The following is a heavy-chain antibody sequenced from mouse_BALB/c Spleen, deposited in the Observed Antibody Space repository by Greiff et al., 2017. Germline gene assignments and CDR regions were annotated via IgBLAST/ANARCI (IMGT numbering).Heavy chain of an antibody. D-gene: IGHD2-3*01. CDR3: ARGGDGYPFDY. V-gene: IGHV5-9-3*01. CDR2: ISSGGSYT. J-gene: IGHJ2*01. CDR1: GFTFSSYA. Sequence: EVHLVESGGGLVKPGGSLKLSCAASGFTFSSYAMSWVRQTPEKRLEWVATISSGGSYTYYPDSVKGRFTISRDNAKNTLYLQMSSLRSEDTAMYYCARGGDGYPFDYWGQGTTLTVSS.